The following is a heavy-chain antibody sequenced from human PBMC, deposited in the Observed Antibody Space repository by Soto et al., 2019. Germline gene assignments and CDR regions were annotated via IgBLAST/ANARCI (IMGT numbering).Heavy chain of an antibody. J-gene: IGHJ4*02. CDR1: GGTFSSYA. V-gene: IGHV1-69*13. D-gene: IGHD1-1*01. CDR3: AKGVAEKATTNEYYLDY. CDR2: LIPIFGTA. Sequence: ASVKVSCKASGGTFSSYAISWVRQAPGQGLEWMGGLIPIFGTANYAQKFQGRVTMTADESTSTAYMDLSSLRSEDTAVYYCAKGVAEKATTNEYYLDYWGQGTLVTVSS.